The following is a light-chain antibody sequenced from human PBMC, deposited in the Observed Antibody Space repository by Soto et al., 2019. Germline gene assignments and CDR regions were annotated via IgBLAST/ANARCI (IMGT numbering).Light chain of an antibody. CDR3: QTWGSGIEWV. J-gene: IGLJ3*02. CDR1: MGHSTYA. Sequence: QLVLTQSPSASASLGASVKLTCILSMGHSTYAIAWHQQQPEKGPRFLMKINSDGSHNKGDGIPDRFSGSSSGAERYLTISSLQSEDEGDYYCQTWGSGIEWVFGGGTKLTVL. CDR2: INSDGSH. V-gene: IGLV4-69*01.